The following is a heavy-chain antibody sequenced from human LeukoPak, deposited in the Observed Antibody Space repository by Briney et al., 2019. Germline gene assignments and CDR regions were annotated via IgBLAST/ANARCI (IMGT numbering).Heavy chain of an antibody. CDR2: IYYTGST. CDR3: AGMRITTPTFRTLDY. D-gene: IGHD1-14*01. Sequence: PAETLSLPCTVSGGSMSTYYWTWIWQPPGKGLEWIGFIYYTGSTNYNPSLKSRVTISVDTSKNQFSLKLSSVTAADTAVYYCAGMRITTPTFRTLDYWGQGTLVTVSS. CDR1: GGSMSTYY. V-gene: IGHV4-59*01. J-gene: IGHJ4*02.